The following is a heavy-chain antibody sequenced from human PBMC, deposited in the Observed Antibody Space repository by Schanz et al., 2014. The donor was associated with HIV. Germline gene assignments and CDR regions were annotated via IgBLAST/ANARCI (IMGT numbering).Heavy chain of an antibody. CDR1: GGSINSGGYY. V-gene: IGHV4-31*03. D-gene: IGHD2-15*01. CDR2: IYYSGST. Sequence: QVQLQESGPGLVKPSQTLSLTCSVSGGSINSGGYYWSWIRQPPGKGLEWIGYIYYSGSTYYTPSLKSRFLMSVDTSQNQFSLQLSSVTAADTAVYFCVGHQDYKWFDPWGQGTLVIVSS. CDR3: VGHQDYKWFDP. J-gene: IGHJ5*02.